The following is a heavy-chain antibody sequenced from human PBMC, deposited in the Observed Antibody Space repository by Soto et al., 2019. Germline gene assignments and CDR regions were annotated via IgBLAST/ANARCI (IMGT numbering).Heavy chain of an antibody. D-gene: IGHD5-18*01. CDR3: ARGDGYSYVSRVNWFDP. Sequence: SETLSLTCTVSGGSISSYYWSWIRQPPGKGLEWIGYIYSSGSTNYNPSLKSRFSISLDTSKNQFSLKLTSITAGDTAIYYCARGDGYSYVSRVNWFDPWGQGILVTVS. V-gene: IGHV4-59*12. CDR1: GGSISSYY. CDR2: IYSSGST. J-gene: IGHJ5*02.